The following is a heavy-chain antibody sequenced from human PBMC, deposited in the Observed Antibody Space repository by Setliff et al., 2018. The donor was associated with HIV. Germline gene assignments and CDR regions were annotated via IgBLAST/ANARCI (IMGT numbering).Heavy chain of an antibody. D-gene: IGHD5-18*01. CDR3: ARGGYGYTSDYFDY. Sequence: PSETLSLTCTVSGDSISSAGYYWNWIRQRPETGLEWIGYIYYSGTTFYNPSLKSQITISLDTSKNQFSLKLNSVTAADTAVYYCARGGYGYTSDYFDYWGQGTLVTVSS. J-gene: IGHJ4*02. CDR1: GDSISSAGYY. CDR2: IYYSGTT. V-gene: IGHV4-31*01.